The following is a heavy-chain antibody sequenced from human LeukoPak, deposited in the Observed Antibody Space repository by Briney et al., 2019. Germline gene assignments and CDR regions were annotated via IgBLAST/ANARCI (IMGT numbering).Heavy chain of an antibody. Sequence: PSETLSLTCAVSGGSISSSNWWSWVRQPPGKGLEWIGEIYHSGSTNYNPSLKSRVTISVDKSKNQFSLKLSSVTAADTAVYYCARAPNYYDSSGYPYFDYWGQGTLVTVSS. CDR2: IYHSGST. CDR3: ARAPNYYDSSGYPYFDY. CDR1: GGSISSSNW. V-gene: IGHV4-4*02. J-gene: IGHJ4*02. D-gene: IGHD3-22*01.